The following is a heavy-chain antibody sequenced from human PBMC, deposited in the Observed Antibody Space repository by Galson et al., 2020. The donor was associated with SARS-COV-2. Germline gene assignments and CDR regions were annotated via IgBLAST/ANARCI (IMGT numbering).Heavy chain of an antibody. V-gene: IGHV1-69*13. D-gene: IGHD6-13*01. Sequence: SVKVSCKASGDTSSSYAIIWVRQAPGQGLEWMGGITPIIGTANYAQKYQGRVTITADESTGTAYMELSSLRSEDTAVYYCARGVNRQYSSIWSLNKGFDYWGQGTLVTVSS. CDR2: ITPIIGTA. CDR1: GDTSSSYA. CDR3: ARGVNRQYSSIWSLNKGFDY. J-gene: IGHJ4*02.